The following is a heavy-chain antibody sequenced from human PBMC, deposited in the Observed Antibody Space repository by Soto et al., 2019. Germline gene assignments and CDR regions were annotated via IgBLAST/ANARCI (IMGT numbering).Heavy chain of an antibody. J-gene: IGHJ6*02. CDR2: ISGSGDGT. Sequence: GGSLRLSCVASGFPFSSYAMSWVRQTPGKGLEWVASISGSGDGTYYGDSVKGRFTISRDSSSSTLYLQMNNLRGEDTAVYFCTKSRRGILMVYGFGGMDVWGQGTTVTVSS. CDR1: GFPFSSYA. D-gene: IGHD2-8*01. V-gene: IGHV3-23*01. CDR3: TKSRRGILMVYGFGGMDV.